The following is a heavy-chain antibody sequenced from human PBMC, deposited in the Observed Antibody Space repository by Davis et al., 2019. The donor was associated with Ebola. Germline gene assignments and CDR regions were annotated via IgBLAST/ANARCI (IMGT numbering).Heavy chain of an antibody. J-gene: IGHJ3*02. Sequence: SVKVSCKASGGTFSSYAISWARQAPGQGLEWMGGIIPIFGTANYAQKFQGRVTITADESTSTAYMELSSLRSEDTAVYYCASPRDRVSRAFDIWGQGTMVTVSS. D-gene: IGHD6-13*01. V-gene: IGHV1-69*13. CDR2: IIPIFGTA. CDR1: GGTFSSYA. CDR3: ASPRDRVSRAFDI.